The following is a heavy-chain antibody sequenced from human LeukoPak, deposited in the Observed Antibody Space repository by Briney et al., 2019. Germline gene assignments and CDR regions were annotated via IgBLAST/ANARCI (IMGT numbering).Heavy chain of an antibody. V-gene: IGHV3-21*01. CDR2: ISTSSSYK. Sequence: GGSLRLSCAASGFTFSTFSTYSMNWVRQAPGKGLEWVSFISTSSSYKYYADSVKGRFTISRDNAKNSLYLQMNSLKPEDTAVYYCARVAEAAAFDSWGQGTLVTVSS. CDR1: GFTFSTFSTYS. J-gene: IGHJ4*02. CDR3: ARVAEAAAFDS. D-gene: IGHD6-13*01.